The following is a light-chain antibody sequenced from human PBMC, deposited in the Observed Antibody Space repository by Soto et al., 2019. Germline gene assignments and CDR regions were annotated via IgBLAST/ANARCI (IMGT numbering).Light chain of an antibody. CDR3: QQYGRSPYT. V-gene: IGKV3-20*01. CDR2: AVS. Sequence: EIVLTQSPGTLSLSPGERATLSCRASQSITSNYLAWYQQKPGQAPRLLVYAVSGRPNGIPDRFSGSGSGTDFPHTISRLEPEVFALYYCQQYGRSPYTFGQGTQLEIK. J-gene: IGKJ2*01. CDR1: QSITSNY.